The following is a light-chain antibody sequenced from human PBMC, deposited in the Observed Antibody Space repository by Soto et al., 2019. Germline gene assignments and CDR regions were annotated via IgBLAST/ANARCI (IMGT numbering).Light chain of an antibody. Sequence: QSVLTQSASVSGSPGQSITISCTGTSSDVGGYNYVSWYQQHPGKAPKLMIYEVSNRPSGVSNRFSGSKSGNTASLTISGLQAEDEADYYCSSYTSSSTYVVFGGGTKLTVL. CDR1: SSDVGGYNY. CDR2: EVS. V-gene: IGLV2-14*01. CDR3: SSYTSSSTYVV. J-gene: IGLJ2*01.